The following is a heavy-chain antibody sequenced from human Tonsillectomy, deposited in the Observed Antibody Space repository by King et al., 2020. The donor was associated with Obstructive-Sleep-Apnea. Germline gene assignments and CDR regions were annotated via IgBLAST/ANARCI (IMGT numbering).Heavy chain of an antibody. CDR3: ARGVEYCSSTSCFFDY. D-gene: IGHD2-2*01. Sequence: VQLVESGGGLVQPGGSLRLSCAASGFTFSSYSMNWVRQAPGKGLEWVSYISSSSSTIYYADSVKGRFTISRDNAKNSLYLQMNSLRAEDTAVYYCARGVEYCSSTSCFFDYWGQGTLVTVSS. J-gene: IGHJ4*02. CDR2: ISSSSSTI. CDR1: GFTFSSYS. V-gene: IGHV3-48*04.